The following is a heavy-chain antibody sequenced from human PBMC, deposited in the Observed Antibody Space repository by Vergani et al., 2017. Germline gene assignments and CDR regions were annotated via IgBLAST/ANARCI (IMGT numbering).Heavy chain of an antibody. J-gene: IGHJ3*02. CDR1: GGSISSSSYY. CDR2: IYYSGST. V-gene: IGHV4-39*01. Sequence: QLQLQESGPGLVKPSETLSLTCTVSGGSISSSSYYWGWIRQPPGKGLDWIGSIYYSGSTYYNPSLKSRVTISVDTSKNQFSLKLSSVTAADTAVYYCASIPRGYSYGLDAFDIWGQGTMVTVSS. CDR3: ASIPRGYSYGLDAFDI. D-gene: IGHD5-18*01.